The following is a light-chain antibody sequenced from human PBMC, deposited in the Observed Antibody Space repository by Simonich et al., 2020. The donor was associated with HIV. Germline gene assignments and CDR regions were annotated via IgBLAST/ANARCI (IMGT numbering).Light chain of an antibody. J-gene: IGKJ1*01. CDR1: QSVLYSSNHKNY. CDR3: QQYYSTPRT. V-gene: IGKV4-1*01. Sequence: DIVMTQSPDSLAVSLGGRATITCKSSQSVLYSSNHKNYLAWYQQKPGQPPKLLIYWASTRESGVPDRFSGSGSGTDFTLTISSLQAEDVAVYYCQQYYSTPRTFGQGTKVEIK. CDR2: WAS.